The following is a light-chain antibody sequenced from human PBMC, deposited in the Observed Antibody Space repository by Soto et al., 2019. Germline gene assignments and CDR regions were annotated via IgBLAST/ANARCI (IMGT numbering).Light chain of an antibody. Sequence: DIQMTQSPSTLCASVGDRVTITCRASQSINNWLAWYQQKPGKAPKLFIFKASTLESGVPSRFSGSGSGTELTLSISSLQPDDFATYFCQQYESFPRTFGQGTKVEIK. V-gene: IGKV1-5*03. CDR3: QQYESFPRT. J-gene: IGKJ1*01. CDR1: QSINNW. CDR2: KAS.